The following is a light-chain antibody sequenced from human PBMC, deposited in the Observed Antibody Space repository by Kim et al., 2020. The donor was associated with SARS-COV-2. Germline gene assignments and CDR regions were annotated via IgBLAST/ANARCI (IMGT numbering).Light chain of an antibody. CDR1: QGINSY. Sequence: HLTQSPYSLSASIGDSVTITCRDSQGINSYLAWYQQKPGKAPKHLIYAASTLQNGVPSRFSGRGSGTDFTLTISSLQPEDFATYHCQQLKGHPLTVRGGTKVDI. V-gene: IGKV1-9*01. J-gene: IGKJ4*01. CDR3: QQLKGHPLT. CDR2: AAS.